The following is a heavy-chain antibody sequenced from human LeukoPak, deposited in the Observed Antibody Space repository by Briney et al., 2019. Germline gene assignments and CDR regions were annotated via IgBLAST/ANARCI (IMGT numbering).Heavy chain of an antibody. V-gene: IGHV3-23*01. J-gene: IGHJ4*02. CDR2: LSGSGGGT. CDR3: AKRGVVIRVFLVGFHKEAYYFDS. Sequence: GGSLRLSCAVSGITLSNYGMSWVRQAPGKGQEWVTGLSGSGGGTNYADSVQGRFTISRDNPKNTLYLQMNSLRAEDTAVYFCAKRGVVIRVFLVGFHKEAYYFDSWGQGALVTVSS. CDR1: GITLSNYG. D-gene: IGHD3-10*01.